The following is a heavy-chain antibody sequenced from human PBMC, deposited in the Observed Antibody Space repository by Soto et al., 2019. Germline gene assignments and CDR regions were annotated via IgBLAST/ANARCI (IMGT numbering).Heavy chain of an antibody. CDR3: ARGRDSPTWVDL. J-gene: IGHJ5*02. CDR2: ISAYNGNT. CDR1: GYTFTSYG. Sequence: ASVKGARKGFGYTFTSYGSGWVRLAPRQGLEWMGWISAYNGNTNYAQKLQGRVTMTTDTSTTTAYMELRSLRSDDTAVYYCARGRDSPTWVDLCGQGPLVTVSS. V-gene: IGHV1-18*01. D-gene: IGHD2-15*01.